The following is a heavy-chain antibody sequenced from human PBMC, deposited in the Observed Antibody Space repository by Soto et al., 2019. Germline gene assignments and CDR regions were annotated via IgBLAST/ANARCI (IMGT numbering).Heavy chain of an antibody. CDR3: AREYYDILTGLYLSWFER. Sequence: PGGSLRLSCATSGFSFSDFEMHWVRQAPGKGLEWVSYISSGGTTKYYADSVKGRFTISRDNAKNSLFLQMNSLRAEDTAVYYCAREYYDILTGLYLSWFERWGQGTLVTVSS. J-gene: IGHJ5*02. V-gene: IGHV3-48*03. CDR1: GFSFSDFE. CDR2: ISSGGTTK. D-gene: IGHD3-9*01.